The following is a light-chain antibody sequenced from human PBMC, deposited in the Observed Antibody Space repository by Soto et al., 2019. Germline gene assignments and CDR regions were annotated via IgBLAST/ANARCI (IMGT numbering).Light chain of an antibody. CDR3: QQYNNWPLT. Sequence: EIVMTQSPVTLSVSPGERATLSCRASQSVSRKLVWYQQKPGQAPRLLIYDTSTRATGIPARFSGSGSGTEFTLTISSLQSEDFAVYYCQQYNNWPLTFGGGTKVDI. J-gene: IGKJ4*01. CDR2: DTS. CDR1: QSVSRK. V-gene: IGKV3-15*01.